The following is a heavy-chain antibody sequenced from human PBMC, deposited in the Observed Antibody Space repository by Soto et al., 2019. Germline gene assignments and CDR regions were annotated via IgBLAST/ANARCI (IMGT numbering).Heavy chain of an antibody. D-gene: IGHD3-16*01. CDR2: IIPIFGTA. J-gene: IGHJ5*02. CDR1: GGTFSSYA. CDR3: ARSGGSAMGYNWFDP. V-gene: IGHV1-69*12. Sequence: QVQLVQSGAEVKKPGSSVKVSCKASGGTFSSYAISWVRQAPGQGLEWMGGIIPIFGTANYAQKFQGRVTITADESTSTGDMALSSLRSEDTAVYYCARSGGSAMGYNWFDPWGPGTLVTVSS.